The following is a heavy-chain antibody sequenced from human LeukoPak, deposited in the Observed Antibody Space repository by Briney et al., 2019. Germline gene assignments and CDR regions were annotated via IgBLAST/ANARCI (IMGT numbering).Heavy chain of an antibody. Sequence: GGSLRLSCAASGFTFDDYAMHWVRQAPGKGLEWVSGISWNSGSIGYADSVKGRFTISRDNAKNSLYLQMNSLRAEDMALYYCAEGGVVVVPAAEVDYFDYWGQGTLVTVSS. CDR3: AEGGVVVVPAAEVDYFDY. CDR2: ISWNSGSI. D-gene: IGHD2-2*01. J-gene: IGHJ4*02. CDR1: GFTFDDYA. V-gene: IGHV3-9*03.